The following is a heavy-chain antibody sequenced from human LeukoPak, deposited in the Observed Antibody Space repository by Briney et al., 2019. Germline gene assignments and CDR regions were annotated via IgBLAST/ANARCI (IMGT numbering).Heavy chain of an antibody. Sequence: GESLKISGKGSGYSFTSYGIGWVRQMPGKGLEWMGIIYPGDSDTRYSPSFQGQFTISADKSISTAYLQWSSLKASDTAMYYCARRKILTGYSDYWGQGTLVTVSS. D-gene: IGHD3-9*01. CDR3: ARRKILTGYSDY. V-gene: IGHV5-51*01. CDR1: GYSFTSYG. J-gene: IGHJ4*02. CDR2: IYPGDSDT.